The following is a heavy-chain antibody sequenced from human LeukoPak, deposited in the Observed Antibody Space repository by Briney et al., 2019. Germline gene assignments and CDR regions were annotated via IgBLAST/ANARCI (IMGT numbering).Heavy chain of an antibody. CDR3: ARVSASSSRTNWFDP. D-gene: IGHD6-13*01. V-gene: IGHV4-4*07. Sequence: SETLSLTCTVSGGSISSYYWSWIRQPAGKGLEWIGRIYTSGSTNYNPSLKSRVNMSVDTSKNQFSLKLSSVTAADTAVYYCARVSASSSRTNWFDPWGQGTLVTVSS. CDR2: IYTSGST. CDR1: GGSISSYY. J-gene: IGHJ5*02.